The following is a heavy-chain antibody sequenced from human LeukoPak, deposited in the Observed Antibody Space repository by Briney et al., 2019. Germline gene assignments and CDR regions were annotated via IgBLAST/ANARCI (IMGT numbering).Heavy chain of an antibody. CDR2: IYTSGST. V-gene: IGHV4-4*07. J-gene: IGHJ6*02. Sequence: SETLSLTCTVSGGSISSYYWSWIRQPAGKGLEWIGRIYTSGSTNYNPSLKSRVTMSVDTSKNQFSLKLSSVTAADTAVYYCASTKVGKRYYYYSMDVWGQGTTVTVSS. D-gene: IGHD1-1*01. CDR3: ASTKVGKRYYYYSMDV. CDR1: GGSISSYY.